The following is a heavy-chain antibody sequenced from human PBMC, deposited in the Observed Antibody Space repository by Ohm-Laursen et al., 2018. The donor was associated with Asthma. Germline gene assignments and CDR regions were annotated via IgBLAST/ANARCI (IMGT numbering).Heavy chain of an antibody. V-gene: IGHV3-30-3*01. D-gene: IGHD3-3*01. J-gene: IGHJ4*02. CDR1: GFTFRSYA. CDR2: GGSYYDGSLK. Sequence: SLRLSCAASGFTFRSYAMHWVRQIPGKGLEWVAVGGSYYDGSLKYYADSVNGRFTVSRDDSKNTLYLQMNSLGPDDTAVYYCARDVMEWYLPAFDFWGQGTLVTVSS. CDR3: ARDVMEWYLPAFDF.